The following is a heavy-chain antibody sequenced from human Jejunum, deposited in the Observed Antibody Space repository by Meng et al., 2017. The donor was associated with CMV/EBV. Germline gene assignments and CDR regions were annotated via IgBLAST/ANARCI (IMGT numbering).Heavy chain of an antibody. CDR3: ARGLDVPY. V-gene: IGHV1-8*01. D-gene: IGHD2-2*01. CDR1: GYTFNKYD. Sequence: KVSCKASGYTFNKYDISWVRQAPGQGLEWMGSMTPKSGNTVYAQKFQGRVTMTWDTSTTTAYMELSSLGSEDTAMYYCARGLDVPYWGQGTLVTVSS. J-gene: IGHJ4*02. CDR2: MTPKSGNT.